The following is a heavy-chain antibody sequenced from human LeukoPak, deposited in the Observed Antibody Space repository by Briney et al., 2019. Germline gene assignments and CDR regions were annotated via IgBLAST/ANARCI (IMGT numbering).Heavy chain of an antibody. Sequence: SETLSLTCVVYGGSFSGYYWSWIRQPPGKGLEWIGEINHSGSTNYNPSLKSRVTISVDTSKNQFSLKLSSVTAADTAVYYCARSRFRRAFDIWGQGTMVTVSS. CDR2: INHSGST. V-gene: IGHV4-34*01. J-gene: IGHJ3*02. CDR3: ARSRFRRAFDI. D-gene: IGHD3-3*01. CDR1: GGSFSGYY.